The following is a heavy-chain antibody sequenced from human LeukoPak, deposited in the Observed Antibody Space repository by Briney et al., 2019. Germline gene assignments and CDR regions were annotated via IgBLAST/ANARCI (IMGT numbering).Heavy chain of an antibody. Sequence: PGGSLRLSCAASGFTFSSYSMNWVRQAPGRGLEWASSISSSSNNIYYADSVKGRFTISRDNAKNSLYLQMNSLRAEDTAVYYCARARRDGYKWDDAFDIWGQGTMVTVSS. V-gene: IGHV3-21*01. CDR1: GFTFSSYS. CDR3: ARARRDGYKWDDAFDI. CDR2: ISSSSNNI. J-gene: IGHJ3*02. D-gene: IGHD5-24*01.